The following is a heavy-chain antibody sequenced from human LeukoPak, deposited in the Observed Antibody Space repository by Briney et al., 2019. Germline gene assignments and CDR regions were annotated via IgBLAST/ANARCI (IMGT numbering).Heavy chain of an antibody. V-gene: IGHV4-4*07. Sequence: SETLSLTCTVSGGSISSYCWSWIRQPAGKGLEWIGRVYNSGRTDYNPSLQSRVTMSVDTSKNHLYLQLSSVTAADTAVYYCARGLGDYDILTGYHYYYGMDVWGQGTTVTVSS. CDR2: VYNSGRT. J-gene: IGHJ6*02. CDR3: ARGLGDYDILTGYHYYYGMDV. D-gene: IGHD3-9*01. CDR1: GGSISSYC.